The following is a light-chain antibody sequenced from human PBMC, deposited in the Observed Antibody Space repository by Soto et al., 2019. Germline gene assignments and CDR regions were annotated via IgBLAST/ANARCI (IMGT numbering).Light chain of an antibody. J-gene: IGLJ1*01. CDR3: CSYAGSSTWV. Sequence: QSALTQPASVSGSPGQSITISCTGTSSXVGSYNLVSWYQQHPGKAPKLMIYEGSKRPSGVSNRFSGSKSGNTASLTISGLQAEDEADYYCCSYAGSSTWVFGTGTKLTVL. V-gene: IGLV2-23*01. CDR1: SSXVGSYNL. CDR2: EGS.